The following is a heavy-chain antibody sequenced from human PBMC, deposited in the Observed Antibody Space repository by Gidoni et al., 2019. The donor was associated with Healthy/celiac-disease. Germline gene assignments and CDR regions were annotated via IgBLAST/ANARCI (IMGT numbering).Heavy chain of an antibody. CDR1: GGSISSGGYY. J-gene: IGHJ4*02. CDR3: ASESSNLGGSFFDY. CDR2: IYYSGST. D-gene: IGHD3-16*01. V-gene: IGHV4-31*03. Sequence: QVQLQESGPGLVKPSQTLSITCTVSGGSISSGGYYWGWLRQHPGKGLEWIGYIYYSGSTYYNPSLKSRVTISVDTSKNQFSLKLSSVTAADTAVYYCASESSNLGGSFFDYWGQGTLVTVSS.